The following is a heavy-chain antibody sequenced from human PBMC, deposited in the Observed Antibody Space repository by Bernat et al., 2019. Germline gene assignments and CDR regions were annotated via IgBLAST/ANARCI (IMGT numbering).Heavy chain of an antibody. J-gene: IGHJ6*02. CDR1: GFTFSSYG. D-gene: IGHD6-19*01. CDR3: ARSREVAGTRGYYYYYGRDV. CDR2: IWYDGSNK. Sequence: QVQLVESGGGVVQPGRSLRLSCAASGFTFSSYGMHWVRQAPGKGLEWVAVIWYDGSNKYYVDSVKGRFTISRDNSKNTLYLQMNSLRAEDTAVYYCARSREVAGTRGYYYYYGRDVWGQGTTVTVSS. V-gene: IGHV3-33*01.